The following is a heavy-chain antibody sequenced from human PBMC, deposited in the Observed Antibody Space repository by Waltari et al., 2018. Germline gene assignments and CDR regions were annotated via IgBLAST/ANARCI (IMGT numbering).Heavy chain of an antibody. V-gene: IGHV4-61*01. D-gene: IGHD2-2*01. Sequence: QVQVQESGPGLVKPSETLSHTYMVSGGSDSSVSSYWTWIRRPPGKGLGWIVYIYIGWTIKYHPSLKSRVTMSLDTSKNEVSLRLSAVTADDTAVYYCARAVGSGDFYYMDVWGNGTTVTVSS. CDR1: GGSDSSVSSY. CDR3: ARAVGSGDFYYMDV. CDR2: IYIGWTI. J-gene: IGHJ6*03.